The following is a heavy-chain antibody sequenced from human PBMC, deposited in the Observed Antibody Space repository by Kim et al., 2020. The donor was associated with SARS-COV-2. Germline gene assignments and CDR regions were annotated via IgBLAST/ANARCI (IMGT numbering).Heavy chain of an antibody. J-gene: IGHJ4*02. CDR1: GYDFRYYW. CDR3: VRLSRFDRSGFPSPLLDY. CDR2: IYPSDSDA. V-gene: IGHV5-51*01. Sequence: GESLKISCKGSGYDFRYYWIAWVRQLPGKGPEWMGLIYPSDSDARYSPPFQGQVTISADKSTSTAHLRLSSLKPSDTTNYYCVRLSRFDRSGFPSPLLDYWDQGNLVHVSS. D-gene: IGHD6-19*01.